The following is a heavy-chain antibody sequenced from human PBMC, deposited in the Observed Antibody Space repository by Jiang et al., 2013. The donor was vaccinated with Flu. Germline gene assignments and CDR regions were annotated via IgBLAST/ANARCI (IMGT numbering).Heavy chain of an antibody. CDR2: IYYSGST. J-gene: IGHJ4*02. Sequence: QLVESGPGLVKPSETLSLTCTVSGGSISSHYWSWIRQPPGKGLEWIGYIYYSGSTYYNPSLKSRVSISVDRSKNHFSLKLSSVTAADTAVYYCARQTVQHEGYCSGGRCPIGFWGQGTLVTVSS. V-gene: IGHV4-59*08. CDR3: ARQTVQHEGYCSGGRCPIGF. CDR1: GGSISSHY. D-gene: IGHD2-15*01.